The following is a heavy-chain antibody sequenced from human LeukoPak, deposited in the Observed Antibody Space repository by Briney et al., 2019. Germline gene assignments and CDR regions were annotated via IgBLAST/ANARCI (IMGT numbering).Heavy chain of an antibody. CDR3: ARDLPSTSNWELDY. J-gene: IGHJ4*02. CDR2: INPNSGVT. D-gene: IGHD7-27*01. V-gene: IGHV1-2*06. CDR1: GYTFIDNY. Sequence: ASVKVSCKASGYTFIDNYIHWVRQAPGQGLEWMGRINPNSGVTDYAQNFQGRVTMTRDTSISTAYMDLSRLRSEDTAVYYCARDLPSTSNWELDYWGQGTLVTVSS.